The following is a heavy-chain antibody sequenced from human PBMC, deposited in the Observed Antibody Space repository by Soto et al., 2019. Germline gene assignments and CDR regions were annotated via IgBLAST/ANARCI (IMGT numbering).Heavy chain of an antibody. Sequence: PGGSLRLSCAASGVTFSSYAMSWVRQAPGKGLEWVSAISGSGGSTYYADSVKGRFTISRDNSKNTLYLQMNSLRAEDTAVYYCAKEHGQQLVGYLFDYWGQGTLVTVSS. D-gene: IGHD6-13*01. CDR2: ISGSGGST. J-gene: IGHJ4*02. CDR1: GVTFSSYA. CDR3: AKEHGQQLVGYLFDY. V-gene: IGHV3-23*01.